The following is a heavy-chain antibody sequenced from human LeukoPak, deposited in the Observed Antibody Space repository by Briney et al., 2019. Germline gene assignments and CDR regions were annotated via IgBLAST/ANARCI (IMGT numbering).Heavy chain of an antibody. D-gene: IGHD2-15*01. CDR3: ARGSCSGGSCYSVY. J-gene: IGHJ4*02. V-gene: IGHV4-34*01. Sequence: SETLSLTCAVYGGSFSGYYWSWIRQPPGKGLEWIGEINHSGSTNYNPSLKSRVTISVDTSKNQFSLKLSSVTAADTAVYYCARGSCSGGSCYSVYWGQGTLVTVSS. CDR2: INHSGST. CDR1: GGSFSGYY.